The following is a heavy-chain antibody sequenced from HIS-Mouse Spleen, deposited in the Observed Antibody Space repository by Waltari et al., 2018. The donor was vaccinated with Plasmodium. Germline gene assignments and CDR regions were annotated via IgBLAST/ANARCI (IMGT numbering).Heavy chain of an antibody. CDR1: GGSISSSSYY. CDR3: ARGLGGVRRWFDP. Sequence: QLQLQESGPGLVKPSETLSLTCTVSGGSISSSSYYWGWIRQPPGKGLEWIGSNYYSGSTYYNPSLNSRVTISVDTSKNQFSLKLSSVTAADTAVYYCARGLGGVRRWFDPWGQGTLVTVSS. CDR2: NYYSGST. V-gene: IGHV4-39*07. D-gene: IGHD2-8*01. J-gene: IGHJ5*02.